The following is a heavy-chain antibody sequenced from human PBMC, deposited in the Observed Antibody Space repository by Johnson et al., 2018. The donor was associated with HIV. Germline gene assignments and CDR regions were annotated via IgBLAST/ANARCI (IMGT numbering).Heavy chain of an antibody. J-gene: IGHJ3*02. CDR3: AKDPASIAARLYAFDI. V-gene: IGHV3-7*01. CDR1: GFAFSDYY. Sequence: VQLVESGGGLVQPGGSLRLSCAASGFAFSDYYMSWIRQAPGKGLEWVANIKQDGSEKYYVDSVKGRFTISRDNAKNSLYLQMNSLRAEDTAVYYCAKDPASIAARLYAFDIWGQGTMVTVS. D-gene: IGHD6-6*01. CDR2: IKQDGSEK.